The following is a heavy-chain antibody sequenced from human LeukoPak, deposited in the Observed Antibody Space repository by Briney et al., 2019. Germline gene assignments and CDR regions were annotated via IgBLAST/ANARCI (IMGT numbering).Heavy chain of an antibody. J-gene: IGHJ3*02. Sequence: ASVKVSCKASGGTFSSYAISWVRQAPGQGLEWMGGIIPIFGTANYAQKFQGRVTITADESTSTAYMELSSLRSEDTAVHYCARGIYYYDSSGYPTDAFDIWGQGTMVTVSS. CDR2: IIPIFGTA. D-gene: IGHD3-22*01. CDR3: ARGIYYYDSSGYPTDAFDI. CDR1: GGTFSSYA. V-gene: IGHV1-69*13.